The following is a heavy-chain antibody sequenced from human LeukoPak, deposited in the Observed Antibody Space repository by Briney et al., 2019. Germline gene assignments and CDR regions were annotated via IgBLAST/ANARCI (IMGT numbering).Heavy chain of an antibody. D-gene: IGHD5-24*01. CDR2: IDHRGDT. V-gene: IGHV4-34*01. CDR1: GGSFSPYY. Sequence: SETLSLTCAVYGGSFSPYYWSWIRQSPGKGLEWSAEIDHRGDTNYNPSVKSRVTISIDTSKNQFSLNMRSLSAADTAVYYCARGATISETGYFDFWGQGTLVTVSS. J-gene: IGHJ4*03. CDR3: ARGATISETGYFDF.